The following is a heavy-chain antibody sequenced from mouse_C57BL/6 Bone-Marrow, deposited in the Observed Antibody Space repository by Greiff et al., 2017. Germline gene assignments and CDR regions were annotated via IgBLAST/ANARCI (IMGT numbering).Heavy chain of an antibody. CDR2: IRLKSDNYAT. Sequence: EVMLVESGGGLVQPGGSMKLSCVASGFTFSNYWMNWVRQSPEKGLEWVAQIRLKSDNYATHYAESVKGRFTISRNDSKSSVYLQMNNLRAEDTGIYCCTVHDGYLWCAYWGQGTLVTVSA. V-gene: IGHV6-3*01. J-gene: IGHJ3*01. D-gene: IGHD2-3*01. CDR1: GFTFSNYW. CDR3: TVHDGYLWCAY.